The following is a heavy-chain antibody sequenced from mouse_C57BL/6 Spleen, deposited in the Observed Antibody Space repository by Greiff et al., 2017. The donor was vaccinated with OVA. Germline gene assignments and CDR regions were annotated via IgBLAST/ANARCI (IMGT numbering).Heavy chain of an antibody. D-gene: IGHD1-1*01. CDR1: GYTFTSYW. J-gene: IGHJ4*01. Sequence: QVQLKQPGAELVMPGASVKLSCKASGYTFTSYWMHWVKQRPGQGLEWIGEIDPSDSYTNYNQKFKGKSTLTVDKSSSTAYMQLSSLTSEDSAVYYCARSGYYYGSSLYYAMDYWGQGTSVTVSS. CDR3: ARSGYYYGSSLYYAMDY. CDR2: IDPSDSYT. V-gene: IGHV1-69*01.